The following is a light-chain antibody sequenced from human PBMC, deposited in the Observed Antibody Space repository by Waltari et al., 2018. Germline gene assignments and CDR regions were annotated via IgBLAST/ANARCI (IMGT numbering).Light chain of an antibody. CDR3: CSFASSRTWV. Sequence: QSALTQPASVSGSPGQSITLPCSGTTTDARKYDLFSWYQQVPGRVPKLILYENNRRPSDISHRFVGSKAGNTASLTISGLQPEDEADYYCCSFASSRTWVFGGRTRLTV. J-gene: IGLJ3*02. V-gene: IGLV2-23*01. CDR1: TTDARKYDL. CDR2: ENN.